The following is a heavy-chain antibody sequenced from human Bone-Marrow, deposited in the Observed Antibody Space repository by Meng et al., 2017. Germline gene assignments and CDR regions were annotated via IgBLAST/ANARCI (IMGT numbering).Heavy chain of an antibody. D-gene: IGHD1-26*01. J-gene: IGHJ4*02. CDR3: AKDMAVGANRNCFEY. Sequence: GGSLRLSCAASGFTVSSNYMSWVRQAPGKGLEWVSVIYSGGSTYYADSVKGRFTVSRDNSKNTLYLQMNSLRVEDTAVYYCAKDMAVGANRNCFEYWGQGTLVTVSS. CDR2: IYSGGST. V-gene: IGHV3-53*01. CDR1: GFTVSSNY.